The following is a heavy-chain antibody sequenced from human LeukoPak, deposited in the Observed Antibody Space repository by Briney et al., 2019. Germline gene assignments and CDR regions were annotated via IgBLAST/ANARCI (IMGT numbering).Heavy chain of an antibody. V-gene: IGHV4-59*08. CDR2: IYYSGST. CDR3: ARHRAIRIVGPTADFDY. Sequence: PSETLSLTCTVSGGSISSYYWSWIRQPPGKGLEWIGYIYYSGSTNYNPSLKSRVAISVDTSKNQFSLKLNSVTAADTAVYYCARHRAIRIVGPTADFDYWGQGTLVTVSS. CDR1: GGSISSYY. D-gene: IGHD1-26*01. J-gene: IGHJ4*02.